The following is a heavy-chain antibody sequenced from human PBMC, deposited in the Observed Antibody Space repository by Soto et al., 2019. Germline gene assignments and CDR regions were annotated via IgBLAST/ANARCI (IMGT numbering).Heavy chain of an antibody. CDR2: INSDGSST. J-gene: IGHJ4*02. D-gene: IGHD6-6*01. CDR1: GFTFGSYW. CDR3: ASGGSSLNFDS. Sequence: GGSLSLSSAASGFTFGSYWMQWVRQAPGKGLVWVSWINSDGSSTSYADSVKGRFTISRDNAKNTLYLQMNSLRAEDTAVYYCASGGSSLNFDSWGQGTLVTVSS. V-gene: IGHV3-74*01.